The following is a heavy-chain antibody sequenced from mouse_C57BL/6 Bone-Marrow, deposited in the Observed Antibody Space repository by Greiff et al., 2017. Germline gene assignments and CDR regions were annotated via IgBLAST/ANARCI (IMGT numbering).Heavy chain of an antibody. V-gene: IGHV1-64*01. CDR3: ASPGGYGYAYYFDY. CDR2: IHPNSGST. CDR1: GYTFTSYW. Sequence: QVQLQQPGAELVKPGASVKLSCKASGYTFTSYWMHWVKQRPGQGLEWIGMIHPNSGSTNYNEKFKSKATLTVDKSSSTAYMQLSSLTSEDSAVYYCASPGGYGYAYYFDYWSQGTTLPVSP. J-gene: IGHJ2*01. D-gene: IGHD2-2*01.